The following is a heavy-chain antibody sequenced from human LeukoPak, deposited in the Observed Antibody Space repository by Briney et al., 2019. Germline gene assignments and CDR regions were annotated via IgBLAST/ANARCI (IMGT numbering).Heavy chain of an antibody. J-gene: IGHJ6*02. V-gene: IGHV1-3*01. D-gene: IGHD3-3*01. CDR1: GYTLTSYA. Sequence: ASVKVSCKASGYTLTSYAMHWVRQAPGQRLEWMGWINAGNGNTKYSQKFQGRVTITRDTSASTAYMELSSLRSEDTAVYYCARDGGDYDFWSGYYNFFYYYYGMDVWGQGTTVTVSS. CDR3: ARDGGDYDFWSGYYNFFYYYYGMDV. CDR2: INAGNGNT.